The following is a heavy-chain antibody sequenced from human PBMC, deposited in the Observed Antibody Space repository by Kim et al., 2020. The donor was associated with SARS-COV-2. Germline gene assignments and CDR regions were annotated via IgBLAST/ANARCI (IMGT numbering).Heavy chain of an antibody. D-gene: IGHD3-3*01. CDR3: AKGGRSFGVVTRGFDP. CDR1: GFTFSSYG. V-gene: IGHV3-30*18. CDR2: ISYDGSNK. Sequence: GGSLRLSCAASGFTFSSYGMHWVRQAPGKGLEWVAVISYDGSNKYYADSVKGRFTISRDNSKNTLYLQMNSLRAEDTAVYYCAKGGRSFGVVTRGFDPWGQGTLVTVSS. J-gene: IGHJ5*02.